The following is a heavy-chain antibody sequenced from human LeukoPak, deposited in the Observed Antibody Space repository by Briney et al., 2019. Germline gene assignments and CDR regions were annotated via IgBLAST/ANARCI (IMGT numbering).Heavy chain of an antibody. CDR3: AKEGDSSGYYLYFDY. D-gene: IGHD3-22*01. V-gene: IGHV3-7*01. Sequence: GGSLRLSCGASGLIFNTYWMSWVRQAPGKGLEWVANIKKDGSEKYYVDSLKGRFTISRDNAKNSLYLQMNSLRAEDTAVYYCAKEGDSSGYYLYFDYWAREPWSPSPQ. CDR2: IKKDGSEK. J-gene: IGHJ4*02. CDR1: GLIFNTYW.